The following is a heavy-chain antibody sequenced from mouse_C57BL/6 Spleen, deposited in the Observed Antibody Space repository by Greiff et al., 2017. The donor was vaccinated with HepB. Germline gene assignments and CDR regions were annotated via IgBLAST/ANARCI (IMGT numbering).Heavy chain of an antibody. D-gene: IGHD2-3*01. CDR2: IDPSDSET. J-gene: IGHJ2*01. V-gene: IGHV1-52*01. CDR3: ARRGWLLNFDY. CDR1: GYTFTSYW. Sequence: VQLQQPGAELVRPGSSVKLSCKASGYTFTSYWMHWVKQRPIQGLEWIGNIDPSDSETHYNQKFKDKATLTVDKSSSTAYMQLSSLTSEDSAVYYCARRGWLLNFDYWGQGTTLTVSS.